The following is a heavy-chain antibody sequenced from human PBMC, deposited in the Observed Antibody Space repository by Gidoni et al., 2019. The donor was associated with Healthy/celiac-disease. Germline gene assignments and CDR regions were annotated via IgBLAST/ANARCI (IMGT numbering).Heavy chain of an antibody. Sequence: EVQLLESGGGLVQPGGSLRLPSAASGFTFASSPMSWVRQAPGKGLEWVSAISGSGGSTYYADSVKGRFTISRDNSKNTLYLQMNSLRAEDTAVYYCSTRDWNPITNYYYGMDVWGQGTTVTVSS. CDR2: ISGSGGST. V-gene: IGHV3-23*01. CDR1: GFTFASSP. CDR3: STRDWNPITNYYYGMDV. J-gene: IGHJ6*02. D-gene: IGHD1-1*01.